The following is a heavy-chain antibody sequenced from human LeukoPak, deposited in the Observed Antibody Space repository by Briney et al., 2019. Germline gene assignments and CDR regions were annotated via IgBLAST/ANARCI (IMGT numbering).Heavy chain of an antibody. D-gene: IGHD1-26*01. Sequence: GGSLRLSCAASGFTFSSYAMHWVRQAPGKGLEWVAVISYGGSNKYYADSVKGRFTISRDNSKNTLYLQMNSLRAEDTAVYYCARSLVVGATYPYHWGQGTLVTVSS. J-gene: IGHJ5*02. V-gene: IGHV3-30*04. CDR2: ISYGGSNK. CDR3: ARSLVVGATYPYH. CDR1: GFTFSSYA.